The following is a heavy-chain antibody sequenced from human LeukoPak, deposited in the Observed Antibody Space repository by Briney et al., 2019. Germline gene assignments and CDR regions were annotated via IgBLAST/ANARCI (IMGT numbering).Heavy chain of an antibody. J-gene: IGHJ4*02. CDR3: ARGRTNWNLDY. V-gene: IGHV3-48*01. CDR2: ISSSSSTI. Sequence: GGSLRLSCAASGFTFSSYSMNWVRQAPGKGLEWVSYISSSSSTIYYADSVKGRFTISRDNAKNSLYLQMNSLGAEDTAVYYCARGRTNWNLDYWGQGTLVTVSS. D-gene: IGHD1-1*01. CDR1: GFTFSSYS.